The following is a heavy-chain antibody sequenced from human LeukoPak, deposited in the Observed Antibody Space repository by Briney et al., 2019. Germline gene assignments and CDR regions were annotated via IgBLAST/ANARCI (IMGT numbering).Heavy chain of an antibody. D-gene: IGHD6-13*01. J-gene: IGHJ4*02. CDR3: AREDLDRYSSSWLFDY. V-gene: IGHV3-30*04. CDR2: ISYDGSNK. Sequence: PGGSLRLSCAASGFTFSSYAMHWVRQAPGKGLEWVAVISYDGSNKYYADSVKGRFTISRDNSKNTLYLQMNSLRAEDTAVYYCAREDLDRYSSSWLFDYWGQGTLVTVSS. CDR1: GFTFSSYA.